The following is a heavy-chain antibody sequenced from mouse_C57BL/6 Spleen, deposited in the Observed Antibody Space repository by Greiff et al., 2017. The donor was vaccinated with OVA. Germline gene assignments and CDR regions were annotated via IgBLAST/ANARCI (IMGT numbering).Heavy chain of an antibody. Sequence: VQLQQSGPELVKPGASVKIPCKASGYTFTDYYMEWVKQSHGKSLEWIGDIIPNNGGTIYNQKFKGKATLTADKSSSTAYMELRNLTSEDTAVYDCAIRGSGNWYIDDWGKGTTVTVSS. CDR2: IIPNNGGT. V-gene: IGHV1-18*01. J-gene: IGHJ1*03. D-gene: IGHD1-3*01. CDR3: AIRGSGNWYIDD. CDR1: GYTFTDYY.